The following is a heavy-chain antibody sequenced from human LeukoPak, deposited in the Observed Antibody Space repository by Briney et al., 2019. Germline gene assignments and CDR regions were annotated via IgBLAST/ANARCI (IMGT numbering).Heavy chain of an antibody. Sequence: TAGSLRLSCAASGISFSDYYMSWIRQAPGKGLEWVTGIYSGGSTYYADSVKGRFTISRHNSKNTLYLQMNSLRAEDTAVYYCASRTYYYDSSGYYFDYWGQGTLVTVSS. V-gene: IGHV3-53*04. D-gene: IGHD3-22*01. CDR2: IYSGGST. J-gene: IGHJ4*02. CDR3: ASRTYYYDSSGYYFDY. CDR1: GISFSDYY.